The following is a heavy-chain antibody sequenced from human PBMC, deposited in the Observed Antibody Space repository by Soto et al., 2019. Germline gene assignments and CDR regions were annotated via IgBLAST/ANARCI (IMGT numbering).Heavy chain of an antibody. D-gene: IGHD2-2*01. CDR3: VKARTDYYYYGSDV. Sequence: GGSMRLSCSASGFTFSSYDMNWVRQAPGKGLEWVSGISGSGGTTYYAASVKGRFTISRDNPKNTLYLQMNSLRAEDTAVYYCVKARTDYYYYGSDVWGQGTTVTVSS. J-gene: IGHJ6*02. CDR2: ISGSGGTT. V-gene: IGHV3-23*01. CDR1: GFTFSSYD.